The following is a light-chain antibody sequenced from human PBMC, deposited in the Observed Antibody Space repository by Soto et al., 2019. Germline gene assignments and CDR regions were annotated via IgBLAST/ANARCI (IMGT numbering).Light chain of an antibody. CDR3: QQYGSSPAT. Sequence: EIVLTQSPGTLSLSPGERATLSCRASQSVSSSYLAWYQQKPGQAPRLLIYGASSRATGIPDRFSGSGSGTDFTLTISRLEPEHFAVYYCQQYGSSPATFGQGTRLDIK. CDR2: GAS. J-gene: IGKJ5*01. V-gene: IGKV3-20*01. CDR1: QSVSSSY.